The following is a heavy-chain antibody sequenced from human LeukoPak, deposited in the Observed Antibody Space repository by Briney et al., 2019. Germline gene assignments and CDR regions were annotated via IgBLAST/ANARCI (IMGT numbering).Heavy chain of an antibody. CDR2: IYTSGST. CDR1: GDSISSGTYY. V-gene: IGHV4-61*02. J-gene: IGHJ6*03. CDR3: ARSRSESSTLYYYYYYMDV. D-gene: IGHD1-26*01. Sequence: PAETLSLTCTVSGDSISSGTYYWSWIRQPAGKGLEWIGRIYTSGSTNYNPSLKSRVTISVDTSKNQFSLKLSSVTAADTAVYYCARSRSESSTLYYYYYYMDVWGKGATGTVSS.